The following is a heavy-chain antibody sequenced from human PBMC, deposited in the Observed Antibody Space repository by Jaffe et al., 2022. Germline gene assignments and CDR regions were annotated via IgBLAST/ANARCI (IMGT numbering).Heavy chain of an antibody. V-gene: IGHV3-9*01. J-gene: IGHJ4*02. CDR2: ISWNSGSI. CDR3: AKGRGYSYGYGDGFDY. D-gene: IGHD5-18*01. CDR1: GFTFDDYA. Sequence: EVQLVESGGGLVQPGRSLRLSCAASGFTFDDYAMHWVRQAPGKGLEWVSGISWNSGSIGYADSVKGRFTISRDNAKNSLYLQMNSLRAEDTALYYCAKGRGYSYGYGDGFDYWGQGTLVTVSS.